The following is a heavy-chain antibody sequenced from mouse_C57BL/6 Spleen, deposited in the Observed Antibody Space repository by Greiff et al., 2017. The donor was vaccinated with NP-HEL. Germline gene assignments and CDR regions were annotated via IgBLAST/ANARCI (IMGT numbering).Heavy chain of an antibody. J-gene: IGHJ3*01. Sequence: QVQLQPPWADLVTPGPSLTFSCRASGSPFTSYWMHGVKQRPGQGLEWMGRIHPSDSDTNYNQKLKGKATWTVDKSSRKAYRQLSSRTAEEAAVYDCAATRGYGSTAWFAYWGQGTLVTVSA. CDR1: GSPFTSYW. V-gene: IGHV1-74*01. CDR3: AATRGYGSTAWFAY. D-gene: IGHD1-1*01. CDR2: IHPSDSDT.